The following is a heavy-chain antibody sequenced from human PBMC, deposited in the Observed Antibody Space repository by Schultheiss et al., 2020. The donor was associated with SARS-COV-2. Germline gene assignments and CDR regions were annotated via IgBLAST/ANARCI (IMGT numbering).Heavy chain of an antibody. D-gene: IGHD3-9*01. V-gene: IGHV4-34*01. J-gene: IGHJ5*02. CDR1: GGSFSGYY. Sequence: SETLSLTCAVYGGSFSGYYWSWIRQPPGKGLEWIGEINHSGSTNYNPSLKSRVTISVDTSKNQFSLKLSSVTAADTAVYYCARELKWDYDILTGYATRGWFDPWGQGTLVTVSS. CDR2: INHSGST. CDR3: ARELKWDYDILTGYATRGWFDP.